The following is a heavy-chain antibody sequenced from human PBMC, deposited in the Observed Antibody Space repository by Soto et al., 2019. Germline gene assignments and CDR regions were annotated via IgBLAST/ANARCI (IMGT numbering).Heavy chain of an antibody. D-gene: IGHD6-19*01. J-gene: IGHJ4*02. CDR1: GDSISGYY. CDR3: ARSGYSSAWYTAFDS. Sequence: KTSETLSLTCTVSGDSISGYYWNWIRQPAGKGLEWIGRIYASGSTISNRSLRSRVALSVDTSKNQFSLNLNSVTAADTAMYYCARSGYSSAWYTAFDSWSQGTLVTVSS. V-gene: IGHV4-4*07. CDR2: IYASGST.